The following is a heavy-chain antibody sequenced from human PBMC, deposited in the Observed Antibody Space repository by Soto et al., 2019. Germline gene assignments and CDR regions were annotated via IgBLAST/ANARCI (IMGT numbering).Heavy chain of an antibody. CDR2: ISGSGGST. V-gene: IGHV3-23*01. CDR1: GFTFINHA. Sequence: GGSLRLSCAASGFTFINHAMSWVRQAPGKGPEWVSVISGSGGSTYYADSVKGRFTISRDNSKNTLDLQMNSLRAEDTALYYCAKVKTAAGTGRLNWLDVWGQGTTVTVSS. D-gene: IGHD6-13*01. J-gene: IGHJ6*02. CDR3: AKVKTAAGTGRLNWLDV.